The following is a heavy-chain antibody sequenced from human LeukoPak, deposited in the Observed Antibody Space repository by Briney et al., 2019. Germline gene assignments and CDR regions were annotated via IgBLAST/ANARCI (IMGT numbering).Heavy chain of an antibody. CDR2: MNPNSGNT. CDR3: ARDSSGWYRTGDSFDP. Sequence: ASVKVSCKASGYTFTSYDINWVRQATGQGVEWMGWMNPNSGNTGYAQKFQGRVTMTRNTSISTAYMELSSLRSEDTAVYYCARDSSGWYRTGDSFDPWGQGTLVTVSP. D-gene: IGHD6-19*01. V-gene: IGHV1-8*01. J-gene: IGHJ5*02. CDR1: GYTFTSYD.